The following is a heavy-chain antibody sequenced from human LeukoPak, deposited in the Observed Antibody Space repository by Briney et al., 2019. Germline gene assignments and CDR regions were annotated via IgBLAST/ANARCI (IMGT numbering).Heavy chain of an antibody. CDR3: ATGWVITDF. CDR1: GFTFSKAW. Sequence: GGSLRLSCTAAGFTFSKAWMSWVRQAPGKGLEWVGRIRGRSDGETADYGAPVKGRFTISRDDSKNTVYLQMNSLKTEDTAVYYCATGWVITDFWGQGTLVTVSS. J-gene: IGHJ4*02. V-gene: IGHV3-15*01. CDR2: IRGRSDGETA. D-gene: IGHD3-16*01.